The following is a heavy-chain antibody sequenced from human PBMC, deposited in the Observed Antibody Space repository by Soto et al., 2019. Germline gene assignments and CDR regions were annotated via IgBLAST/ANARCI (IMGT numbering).Heavy chain of an antibody. CDR2: ISGNSRTI. J-gene: IGHJ4*02. V-gene: IGHV3-48*02. D-gene: IGHD1-26*01. CDR1: GFTFSSYS. Sequence: EVQLVESGGGLVQPGGSLRLSRVASGFTFSSYSMNWVRQAPGKGLEWVSYISGNSRTIHYADSVRGRFTISRDNAKNSLYLQMSSLRDEDTAVYYCARDFAWAFDYWGQGTLLTVSP. CDR3: ARDFAWAFDY.